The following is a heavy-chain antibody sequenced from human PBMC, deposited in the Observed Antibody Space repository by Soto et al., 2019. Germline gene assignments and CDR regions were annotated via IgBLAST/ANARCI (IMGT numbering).Heavy chain of an antibody. V-gene: IGHV1-2*02. D-gene: IGHD6-19*01. Sequence: QVQLLQSGAEVKKPGASVNVSCKASGYTFTGYYMHWVRQAPGQGIEWMGWINPNSGGTNYAQTFQGRVTMTRDTSISTAYMELSSLRFDDTAVYYCARGDGAVAGSDLGYWGQGTVVTVSS. J-gene: IGHJ4*02. CDR1: GYTFTGYY. CDR2: INPNSGGT. CDR3: ARGDGAVAGSDLGY.